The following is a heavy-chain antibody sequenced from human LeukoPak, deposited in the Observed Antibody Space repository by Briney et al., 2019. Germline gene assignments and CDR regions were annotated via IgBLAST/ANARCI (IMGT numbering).Heavy chain of an antibody. J-gene: IGHJ3*02. CDR3: ARDRISGVYCGGDCYSGILDI. CDR1: GYTFTSYY. V-gene: IGHV1-46*01. Sequence: VGSVTVSCKACGYTFTSYYMHWVGQAPGQGREGMGIINTSGGRRNYAQKFQGRVTITRETTKRTVYMEESRQRDEDTAVYHCARDRISGVYCGGDCYSGILDIWGQGTMVTVSS. D-gene: IGHD2-21*02. CDR2: INTSGGRR.